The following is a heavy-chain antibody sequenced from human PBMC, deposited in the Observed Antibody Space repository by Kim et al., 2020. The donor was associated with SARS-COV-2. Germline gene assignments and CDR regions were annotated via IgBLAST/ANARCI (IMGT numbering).Heavy chain of an antibody. D-gene: IGHD1-26*01. CDR1: GGSISSGGYY. CDR2: IYYSGST. J-gene: IGHJ4*02. CDR3: ARGLRGVGATTSPLDY. Sequence: SETLSLTCTVSGGSISSGGYYWSWIRQHPGKGLEWIGYIYYSGSTYYNPSLKSRVTISVDTSKNQFSLKLSSVTAADTAVYYCARGLRGVGATTSPLDYWGQGTLVTVSS. V-gene: IGHV4-31*03.